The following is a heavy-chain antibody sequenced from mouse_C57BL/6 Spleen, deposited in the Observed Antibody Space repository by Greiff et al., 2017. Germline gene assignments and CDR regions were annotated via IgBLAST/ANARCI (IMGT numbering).Heavy chain of an antibody. V-gene: IGHV1-9*01. CDR2: ILPGGGCT. J-gene: IGHJ3*01. Sequence: VQLQQPGAELMKPGASVKLSCKASGYTFTGYWIEWVKQRPGHGLEWLGEILPGGGCTNYNEKFKGKATFTADTSSNTAYMQLSSLTTEESAVDYCARRGDYYGSSPGWFAYWGQGTLVTVSA. D-gene: IGHD1-1*01. CDR3: ARRGDYYGSSPGWFAY. CDR1: GYTFTGYW.